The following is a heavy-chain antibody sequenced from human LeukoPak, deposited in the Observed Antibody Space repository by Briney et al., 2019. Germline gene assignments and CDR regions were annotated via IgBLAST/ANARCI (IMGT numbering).Heavy chain of an antibody. CDR2: IYSGGST. V-gene: IGHV3-53*01. CDR1: GFTVSSNY. J-gene: IGHJ4*02. D-gene: IGHD6-13*01. Sequence: GGSLRLSCAASGFTVSSNYMSWVRQAPGKGLEWVSVIYSGGSTYYADSVKGRFTISRDNSKNTLYLQMNSLRAEDTAVYYCAKDLEQQLVLDYWGQGTLVTVSS. CDR3: AKDLEQQLVLDY.